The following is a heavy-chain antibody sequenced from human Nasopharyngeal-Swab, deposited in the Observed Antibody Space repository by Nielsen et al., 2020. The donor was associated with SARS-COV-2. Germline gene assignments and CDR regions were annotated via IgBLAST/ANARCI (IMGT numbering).Heavy chain of an antibody. V-gene: IGHV4-39*07. J-gene: IGHJ5*02. CDR1: GGSISITNSN. D-gene: IGHD2-8*02. CDR3: ARDLGYAFTGRDVNGFDH. Sequence: SETLSLTCTVSGGSISITNSNWAWIRQSPGKGLQCIGPISYSGSTYYKPSHNSRVTITLDTSKNQFFLRLSSVTAADTAVYYCARDLGYAFTGRDVNGFDHWGQGTLVTVSS. CDR2: ISYSGST.